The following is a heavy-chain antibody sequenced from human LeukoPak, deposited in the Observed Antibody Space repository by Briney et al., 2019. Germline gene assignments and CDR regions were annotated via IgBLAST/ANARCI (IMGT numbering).Heavy chain of an antibody. CDR3: AKVGYSSSWSPFDY. J-gene: IGHJ4*02. CDR2: ISYDGSNK. CDR1: GFTFSSYG. V-gene: IGHV3-30*18. Sequence: GRSLRLSCAASGFTFSSYGMHWVRQAPGKGLEWVAVISYDGSNKYYADSVKGRFTISRDNSKNTLYLQMNSLRAEDTAVYYCAKVGYSSSWSPFDYWGQRTLATVSS. D-gene: IGHD6-13*01.